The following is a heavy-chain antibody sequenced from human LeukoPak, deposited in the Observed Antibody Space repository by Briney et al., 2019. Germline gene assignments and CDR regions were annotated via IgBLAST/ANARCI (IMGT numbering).Heavy chain of an antibody. CDR3: ARHRYSSSSEGFDY. CDR2: IYTSGST. Sequence: PSETLSLTCTVSGGSISSYYWSWIRQPAGKGLEWIGRIYTSGSTNYNPSLKSRVTMSVDTSKNQFSLKLSSVTAADTAVYYCARHRYSSSSEGFDYWGQGTLVTVSS. V-gene: IGHV4-4*07. CDR1: GGSISSYY. J-gene: IGHJ4*02. D-gene: IGHD6-6*01.